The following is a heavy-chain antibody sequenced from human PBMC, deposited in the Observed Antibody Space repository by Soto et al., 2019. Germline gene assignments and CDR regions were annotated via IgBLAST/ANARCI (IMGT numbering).Heavy chain of an antibody. D-gene: IGHD2-15*01. J-gene: IGHJ1*01. CDR2: ISGSGGST. Sequence: GGSLRLSCAASGFTFSNYGMSWVRQAPGKGLEWVSVISGSGGSTYYADSVKGLFTLSRDNSKNTVYLQMNSLRAEDTAVYYCAKDSPVGVPLLRDLHDWGQGTLVTVSS. CDR1: GFTFSNYG. CDR3: AKDSPVGVPLLRDLHD. V-gene: IGHV3-23*01.